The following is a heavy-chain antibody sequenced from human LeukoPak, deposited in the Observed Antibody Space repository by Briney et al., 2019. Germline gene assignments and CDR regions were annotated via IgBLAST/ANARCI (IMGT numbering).Heavy chain of an antibody. Sequence: PGGSLRLSCAASGFTFSTFSMILVRQPPGKGLEWVSSIFPSGGEIHYADSVRGRFTISRDNSKSILSLQMNSLIAEDTAIYYCATYRQVLLPFESWGQGTLVTVSS. CDR3: ATYRQVLLPFES. J-gene: IGHJ4*02. CDR1: GFTFSTFS. V-gene: IGHV3-23*01. D-gene: IGHD5-18*01. CDR2: IFPSGGEI.